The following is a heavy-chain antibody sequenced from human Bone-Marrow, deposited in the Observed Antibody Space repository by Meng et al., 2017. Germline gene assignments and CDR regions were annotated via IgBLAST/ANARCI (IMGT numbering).Heavy chain of an antibody. D-gene: IGHD4-17*01. CDR3: ARAEDYGDYSRGVYYFDY. Sequence: SVKVSCKASGGTFSSYATSWVRQAPGQGLEWMGGIIPIFGTANYAQKFQGRVTITTDESTSTAYMELSSLRSEDTAVYYCARAEDYGDYSRGVYYFDYWGQGALVTVSS. V-gene: IGHV1-69*05. CDR1: GGTFSSYA. CDR2: IIPIFGTA. J-gene: IGHJ4*02.